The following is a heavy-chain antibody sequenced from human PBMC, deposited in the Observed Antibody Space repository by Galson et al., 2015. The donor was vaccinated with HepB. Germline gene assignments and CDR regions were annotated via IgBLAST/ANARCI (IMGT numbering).Heavy chain of an antibody. CDR2: INPSGGST. CDR3: ARDARGYYDILTGPYGRSWFDP. CDR1: GYTFTSYY. J-gene: IGHJ5*02. V-gene: IGHV1-46*04. D-gene: IGHD3-9*01. Sequence: SVKVSCKASGYTFTSYYMHWVRQAPGQGLEWMGIINPSGGSTSYAQKLQGRVTMTRDTSTSTVYMELSSLRSEDTAVYYCARDARGYYDILTGPYGRSWFDPWGQGTLVTVSS.